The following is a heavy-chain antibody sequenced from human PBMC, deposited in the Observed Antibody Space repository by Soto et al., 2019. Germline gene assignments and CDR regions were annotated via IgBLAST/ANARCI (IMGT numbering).Heavy chain of an antibody. CDR3: ASPAMVRVGAFDI. V-gene: IGHV3-74*01. D-gene: IGHD5-18*01. Sequence: EVQLVESGGGLVQPGGSLRLSCAASGFTFSSYWMHWVRQAPGKGLVWVSRINSDGSGTSYADSVKGRSPISRDNAKNTLYVKMTSLRAEDTAVYYCASPAMVRVGAFDIWGQGTMVTVSS. CDR2: INSDGSGT. J-gene: IGHJ3*02. CDR1: GFTFSSYW.